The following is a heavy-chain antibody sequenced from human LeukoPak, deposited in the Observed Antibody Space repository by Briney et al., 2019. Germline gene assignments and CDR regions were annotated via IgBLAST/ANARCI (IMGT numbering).Heavy chain of an antibody. CDR1: GFTSSRCA. CDR2: ISYDGSNK. Sequence: TGGSLRLSCTASGFTSSRCAMSWVRQTPGKGLEWVAVISYDGSNKYYADSVKGRFTISRDNSKNTLYLQMNSLRAEDTAVYYCARSYQLLGHYYYGMDVWGQGTTVTVSS. CDR3: ARSYQLLGHYYYGMDV. J-gene: IGHJ6*02. D-gene: IGHD2-2*01. V-gene: IGHV3-30-3*01.